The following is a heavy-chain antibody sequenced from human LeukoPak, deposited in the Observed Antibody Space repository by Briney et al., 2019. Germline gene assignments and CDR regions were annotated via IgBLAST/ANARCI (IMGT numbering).Heavy chain of an antibody. D-gene: IGHD2-8*02. Sequence: SETLSLTSTVAGGSIFSYYGSWIRQPPGKGLEWIGNIYYSGSTNYNPSLKSRVTISVDTSKNQFSLQLNSVAPEDTAVYYCARTTGHFCYWGQGTLVTVSS. CDR2: IYYSGST. J-gene: IGHJ4*02. CDR3: ARTTGHFCY. CDR1: GGSIFSYY. V-gene: IGHV4-59*12.